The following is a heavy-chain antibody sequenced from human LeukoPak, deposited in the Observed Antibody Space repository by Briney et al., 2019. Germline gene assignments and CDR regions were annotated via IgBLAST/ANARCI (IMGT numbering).Heavy chain of an antibody. CDR3: VRVKRSSTTSFDALAV. CDR2: ITSGGTYI. V-gene: IGHV3-21*01. D-gene: IGHD2-2*01. CDR1: GFTFSDFS. J-gene: IGHJ3*01. Sequence: GGSLRLSCAASGFTFSDFSMNWVRQAPGKGLEWVSSITSGGTYIYYADSVTGRFTISRDNAQNSLYLQMNSLTVEDTAVYYCVRVKRSSTTSFDALAVWGKGTVVSVSS.